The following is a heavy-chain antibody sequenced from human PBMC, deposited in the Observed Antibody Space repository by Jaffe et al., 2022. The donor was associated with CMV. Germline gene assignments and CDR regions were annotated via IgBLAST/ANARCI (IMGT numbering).Heavy chain of an antibody. J-gene: IGHJ6*02. CDR1: GGSISSSSYY. D-gene: IGHD3-10*01. CDR2: IYYSGST. Sequence: QLQLQESGPGLVKPSETLSLTCTVSGGSISSSSYYWGWIRQPPGKGLEWIGSIYYSGSTYYNPSLKSRVTISVDTSKNQFSLKLSSVTAADTAVYYCAVGLQQIGDYYYYGMDVWGQGTTVTVSS. CDR3: AVGLQQIGDYYYYGMDV. V-gene: IGHV4-39*01.